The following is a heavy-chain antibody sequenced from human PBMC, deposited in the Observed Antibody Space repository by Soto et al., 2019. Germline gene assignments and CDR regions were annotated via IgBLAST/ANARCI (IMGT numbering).Heavy chain of an antibody. D-gene: IGHD6-19*01. Sequence: PSETLSRTCTVSGGSISSSIYYWVWIRQPPGKGLEWIGSIYYSGSTYYNPSLKSRVTISVDTSKNQFSLKLSSVTAADTAVYYCARRGEAVAGSFDYWGQGTLVTVSS. V-gene: IGHV4-39*01. J-gene: IGHJ4*02. CDR1: GGSISSSIYY. CDR3: ARRGEAVAGSFDY. CDR2: IYYSGST.